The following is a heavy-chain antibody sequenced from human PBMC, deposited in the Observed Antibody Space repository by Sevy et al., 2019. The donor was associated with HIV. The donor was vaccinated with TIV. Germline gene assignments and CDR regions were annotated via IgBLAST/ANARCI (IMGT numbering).Heavy chain of an antibody. CDR2: MRKDGLTT. CDR1: IFTFNIYG. J-gene: IGHJ4*02. D-gene: IGHD1-1*01. Sequence: GGSLRLSCAASIFTFNIYGMQWVRQAPGKGLEWVAYMRKDGLTTYYADSVKGRFTISRDSSKNTLYLQMNSLRIEDAAVYYCARGHPGYNPFEDWGQGTLVTVSS. V-gene: IGHV3-30*02. CDR3: ARGHPGYNPFED.